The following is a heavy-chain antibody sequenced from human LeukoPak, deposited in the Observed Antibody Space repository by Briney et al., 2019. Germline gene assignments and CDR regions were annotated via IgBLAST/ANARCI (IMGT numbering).Heavy chain of an antibody. J-gene: IGHJ4*02. Sequence: SVKVSCKASGGTFSSYAISWVRQAPGQGLEWMGGIIPIFGTANYAQKFQGRVTITTDESTSTAYMELGSLRSEDTAVYYCAMRGDFWSGYSINTYLYYFDYWGQGTLVTVSS. CDR2: IIPIFGTA. V-gene: IGHV1-69*05. D-gene: IGHD3-3*01. CDR3: AMRGDFWSGYSINTYLYYFDY. CDR1: GGTFSSYA.